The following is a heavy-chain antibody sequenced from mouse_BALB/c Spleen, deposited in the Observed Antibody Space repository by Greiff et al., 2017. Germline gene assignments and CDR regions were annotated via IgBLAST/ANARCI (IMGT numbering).Heavy chain of an antibody. D-gene: IGHD2-3*01. CDR1: GFTFSSYG. CDR2: INSNGGST. CDR3: AILYDYEAMDY. J-gene: IGHJ4*01. V-gene: IGHV5-6-3*01. Sequence: EVKLVESGGGLVQPGGSLKLSCAASGFTFSSYGMSWVRQTPDKRLELVATINSNGGSTYYPDSVKGRFTISRDNAKNTLYLQMSSLKSEDTAMYYCAILYDYEAMDYWGQGTSVTVSS.